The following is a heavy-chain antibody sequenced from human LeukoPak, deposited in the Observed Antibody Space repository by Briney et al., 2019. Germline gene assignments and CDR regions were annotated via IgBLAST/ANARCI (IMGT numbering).Heavy chain of an antibody. V-gene: IGHV3-30*02. D-gene: IGHD1-26*01. CDR1: GFTFNNYG. J-gene: IGHJ6*03. Sequence: GGSLRLSCAASGFTFNNYGMHWVRQAPGKGLEWVAFIRYDGSNEYYADSVRGRSTISRDNSKDTLYLQMNSQRAEDTAVYYCAKEWELVTYYFYYYMDVWGKGTTVTVSS. CDR3: AKEWELVTYYFYYYMDV. CDR2: IRYDGSNE.